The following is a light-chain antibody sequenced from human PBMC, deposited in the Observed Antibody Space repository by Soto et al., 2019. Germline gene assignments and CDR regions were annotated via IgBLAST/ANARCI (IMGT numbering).Light chain of an antibody. Sequence: EIVLTQSPGTLSLSPGERATLSCRASQTVSGDYLVWYQQKPGQAPRLVIYGASSRATGIPDGFNGSGSGTDFSLTISRLEPEDFAVYFCQQYARSPLTFGGGTKVDIK. V-gene: IGKV3-20*01. CDR3: QQYARSPLT. CDR2: GAS. J-gene: IGKJ4*01. CDR1: QTVSGDY.